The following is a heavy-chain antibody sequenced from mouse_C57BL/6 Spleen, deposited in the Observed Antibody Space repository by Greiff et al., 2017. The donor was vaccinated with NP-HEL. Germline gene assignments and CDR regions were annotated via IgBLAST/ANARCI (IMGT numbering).Heavy chain of an antibody. V-gene: IGHV3-1*01. CDR1: GYSITSGYD. J-gene: IGHJ1*03. CDR2: ISYSGST. Sequence: EVQLKESGPGMVKPSQSLSLTCTVTGYSITSGYDWHWLRHLPGNKLEWMGYISYSGSTNYNPSLKSRISITHDTSKNHFFLKLNSVTTEDTATYYCARDGTGDWYFDVWGTGTTVTVSS. CDR3: ARDGTGDWYFDV.